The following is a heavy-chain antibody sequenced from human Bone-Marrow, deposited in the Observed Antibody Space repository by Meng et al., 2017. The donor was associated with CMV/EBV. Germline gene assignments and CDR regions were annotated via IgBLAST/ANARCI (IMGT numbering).Heavy chain of an antibody. Sequence: SETLSLTCTVSGGSISSYYWSWIRQPPGKGLEWIGYIYYSGSTNYNPSLKSRVTISVDTSKNQFSLKLSSVTAADTAVYYCARGRHGSSWYFDYFDYWGQGKLVNVDS. CDR3: ARGRHGSSWYFDYFDY. J-gene: IGHJ4*02. V-gene: IGHV4-59*01. CDR2: IYYSGST. D-gene: IGHD6-13*01. CDR1: GGSISSYY.